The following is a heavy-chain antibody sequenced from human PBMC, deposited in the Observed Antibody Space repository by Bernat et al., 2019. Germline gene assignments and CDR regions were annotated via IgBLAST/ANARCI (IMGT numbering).Heavy chain of an antibody. D-gene: IGHD3-3*01. Sequence: QLVESGGGLVNPGGSLRVSCAASGFILSTAWIHWVRQAPGKGLEWVGRIKRKADGGTTDYAATVKGRFTISRDDSKNTLHLQMNSLKIEDTAVYYCLGDTLGGQGTMVTVSS. J-gene: IGHJ3*01. V-gene: IGHV3-15*07. CDR2: IKRKADGGTT. CDR1: GFILSTAW. CDR3: LGDTL.